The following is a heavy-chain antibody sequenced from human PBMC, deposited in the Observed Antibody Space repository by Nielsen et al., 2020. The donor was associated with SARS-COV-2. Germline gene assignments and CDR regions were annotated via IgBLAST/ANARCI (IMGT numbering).Heavy chain of an antibody. Sequence: SETLSLTCTVSGGSISSGDYYWSWIRQPPGKGLEWIGYIYYSGSTYYNPSLKSRVTISVDTSKNQFSLKLSSVTAADTAVYYCARASKRWVRGVADNWFDPWGQGTLVTVSS. D-gene: IGHD3-10*01. V-gene: IGHV4-30-4*01. CDR2: IYYSGST. CDR3: ARASKRWVRGVADNWFDP. CDR1: GGSISSGDYY. J-gene: IGHJ5*02.